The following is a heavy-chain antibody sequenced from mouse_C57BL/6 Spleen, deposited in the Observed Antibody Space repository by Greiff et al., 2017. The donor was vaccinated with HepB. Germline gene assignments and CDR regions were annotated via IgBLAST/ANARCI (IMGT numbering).Heavy chain of an antibody. CDR3: AGGYDGYFDY. J-gene: IGHJ2*01. V-gene: IGHV1-82*01. Sequence: QVQLKESGPELVKPGASVKISCKASGYAFSSSWMNWVKQRPGKGLEWIGRIYPGDGDTNYNGKFKGKATLTADKSSSTAYMQLSSLTSEDSAVYFCAGGYDGYFDYWGQGTTLTVSS. CDR1: GYAFSSSW. D-gene: IGHD2-3*01. CDR2: IYPGDGDT.